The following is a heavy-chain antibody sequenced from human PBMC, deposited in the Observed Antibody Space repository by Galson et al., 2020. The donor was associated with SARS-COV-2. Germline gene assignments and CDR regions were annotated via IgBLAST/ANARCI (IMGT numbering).Heavy chain of an antibody. V-gene: IGHV1-58*01. Sequence: SVKVSCTTSGLTFTSSAVQWVRQARGQSLAWIGWIVVGSGKTTYAQKFQERATTTRDMSTTTAYMELSSLTYEDTAVYYCAAFVARPVYWGQGTLVTVSS. CDR3: AAFVARPVY. J-gene: IGHJ4*02. CDR2: IVVGSGKT. CDR1: GLTFTSSA. D-gene: IGHD6-6*01.